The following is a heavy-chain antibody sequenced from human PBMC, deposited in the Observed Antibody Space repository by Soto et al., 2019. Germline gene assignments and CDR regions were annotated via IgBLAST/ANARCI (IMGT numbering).Heavy chain of an antibody. V-gene: IGHV3-74*01. CDR1: GFSFSTHW. Sequence: GWLRPAGAASGFSFSTHWMHWVRQAPGKGPVWVSRINGDGSSIRYADSVKGRFTISRDNAKNTLYLQMNSLRAEDTAVYYCATEILAVSGTTRWCDPWGQGTPVIVYS. CDR3: ATEILAVSGTTRWCDP. CDR2: INGDGSSI. D-gene: IGHD6-13*01. J-gene: IGHJ5*02.